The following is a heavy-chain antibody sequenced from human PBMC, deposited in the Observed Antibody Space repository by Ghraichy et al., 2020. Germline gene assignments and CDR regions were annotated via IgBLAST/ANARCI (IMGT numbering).Heavy chain of an antibody. J-gene: IGHJ4*02. CDR2: IHPGDSDT. CDR1: GYSFTTYW. CDR3: ARDYGSGSWYYFDY. D-gene: IGHD3-10*01. V-gene: IGHV5-51*01. Sequence: GESLNISCKASGYSFTTYWIGWVRQMPGKGLEWMGIIHPGDSDTIYSPSFQGQVTISADKSINTAYLQWSSLKSSDTALYFCARDYGSGSWYYFDYWGQGTLLTVSS.